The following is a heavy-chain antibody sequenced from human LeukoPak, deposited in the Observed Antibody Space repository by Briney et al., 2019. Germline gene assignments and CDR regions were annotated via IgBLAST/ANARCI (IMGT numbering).Heavy chain of an antibody. CDR1: GFTFSSYR. Sequence: PGGSLRLSCAASGFTFSSYRMNWVRQAPGKGLEWVANINQNGGEKYYVDSVKGRFTISRDNGKNSLYLQMNSLRAEDTAVYYCARYRHLGYWGQGTLVTVSS. J-gene: IGHJ4*02. CDR3: ARYRHLGY. V-gene: IGHV3-7*01. CDR2: INQNGGEK.